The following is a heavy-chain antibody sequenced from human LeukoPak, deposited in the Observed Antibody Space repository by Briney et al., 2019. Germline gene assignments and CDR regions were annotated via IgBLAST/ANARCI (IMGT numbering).Heavy chain of an antibody. CDR3: ARLTDYYDSSGYYRNYNWFDP. J-gene: IGHJ5*02. CDR2: IYPGDSDT. CDR1: GYSFPNYW. V-gene: IGHV5-51*01. Sequence: KGGESLKISCKGSGYSFPNYWIAWVRQMPGKGLEWMGIIYPGDSDTKYSPPFEGQVTLSADKSINTAYLQWSSLTASDTAMYYCARLTDYYDSSGYYRNYNWFDPWGQGTLVTVSS. D-gene: IGHD3-22*01.